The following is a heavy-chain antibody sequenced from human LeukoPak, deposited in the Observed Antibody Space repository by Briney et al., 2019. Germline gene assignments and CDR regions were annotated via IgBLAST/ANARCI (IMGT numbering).Heavy chain of an antibody. CDR1: GFTFSHFG. CDR3: AKDAQRGFDYSNSLEH. Sequence: PGRSLRLSCAASGFTFSHFGMHWVRQAPGKGLEWVAVIWSDATNKYYADSVKGRFTISRDNFQGRVPPQMNNLRAEATAIYYCAKDAQRGFDYSNSLEHWGQGSLVTVSS. V-gene: IGHV3-33*06. D-gene: IGHD4-11*01. CDR2: IWSDATNK. J-gene: IGHJ4*02.